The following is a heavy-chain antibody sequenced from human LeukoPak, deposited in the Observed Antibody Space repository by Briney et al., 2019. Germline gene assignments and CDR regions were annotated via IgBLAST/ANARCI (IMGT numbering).Heavy chain of an antibody. J-gene: IGHJ4*02. CDR1: GGSISNYY. CDR2: IHSSGST. CDR3: ARIAGSFDY. D-gene: IGHD6-13*01. V-gene: IGHV4-59*12. Sequence: SETLSLTCSVSGGSISNYYWSWIRQPPGKGLEWIGYIHSSGSTNYNPSLKSRVTISVDTSKNHFSLKLSSVTAADTAVYYCARIAGSFDYWGQGTLVTVSS.